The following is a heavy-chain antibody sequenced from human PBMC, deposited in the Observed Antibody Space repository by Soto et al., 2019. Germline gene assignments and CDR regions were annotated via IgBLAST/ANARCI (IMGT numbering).Heavy chain of an antibody. CDR2: ISYDGSNK. Sequence: GGSLRLSCAASGFTFSSYGMHWVRQAPGKGLEWVAVISYDGSNKYYADSVKGRFTISRDNSKNTLYLQMNSLRAEDTAVYYCAKDRYYDSSYDYWGQGTLVTVSS. V-gene: IGHV3-30*18. CDR3: AKDRYYDSSYDY. CDR1: GFTFSSYG. D-gene: IGHD3-22*01. J-gene: IGHJ4*02.